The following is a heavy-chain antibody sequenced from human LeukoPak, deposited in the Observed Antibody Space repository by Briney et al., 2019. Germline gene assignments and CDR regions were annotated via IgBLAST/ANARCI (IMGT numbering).Heavy chain of an antibody. CDR1: GFTFSSYA. CDR3: AKDRCSGGSCYYFDY. D-gene: IGHD2-15*01. CDR2: ISGSGGST. V-gene: IGHV3-23*01. J-gene: IGHJ4*02. Sequence: GGSLRISCAASGFTFSSYAMSWVRQAPGKGLEWVSAISGSGGSTYYADSVKGRFTISRDNSKNTLYLQMNSLRAEDTAVYYCAKDRCSGGSCYYFDYWGQGTLVTVSS.